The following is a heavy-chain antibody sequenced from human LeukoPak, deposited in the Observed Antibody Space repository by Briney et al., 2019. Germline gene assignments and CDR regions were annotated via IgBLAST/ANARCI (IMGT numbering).Heavy chain of an antibody. CDR3: ARATSYSSGWQTYDYFDY. Sequence: PSETLSLTCTVSGVSISSFYWSWIRQPAGKGLEWIGRIYTAGSTNYNPSLRSRVTMSVDTSKNQFSLRLSSVTAADTAVYYCARATSYSSGWQTYDYFDYWGQGTLVTASP. CDR1: GVSISSFY. V-gene: IGHV4-4*07. CDR2: IYTAGST. D-gene: IGHD6-19*01. J-gene: IGHJ4*02.